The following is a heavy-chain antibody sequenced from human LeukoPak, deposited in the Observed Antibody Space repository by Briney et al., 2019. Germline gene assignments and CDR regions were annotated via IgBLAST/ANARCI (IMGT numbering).Heavy chain of an antibody. J-gene: IGHJ6*04. CDR2: ISYDGSNK. CDR1: GFTFSSYA. D-gene: IGHD3-10*01. Sequence: GGSLRLSCAASGFTFSSYAMHWVRQAPGKGLEWVAVISYDGSNKYYADSVKGRFTISGDNSKNTLYLQMNSLRAEDTAVYYCARDHYTVRGVIGGMDVWGKGTTVTVSS. CDR3: ARDHYTVRGVIGGMDV. V-gene: IGHV3-30*04.